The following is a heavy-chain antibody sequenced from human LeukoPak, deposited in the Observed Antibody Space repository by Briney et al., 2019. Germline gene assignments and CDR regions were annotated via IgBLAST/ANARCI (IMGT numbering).Heavy chain of an antibody. V-gene: IGHV3-30*02. D-gene: IGHD6-13*01. J-gene: IGHJ6*03. CDR3: AREGFTSTWLYYYYYMDV. CDR2: IRYDGSNK. Sequence: GGSLRLSCAASGFTSSSYGMHWARQAPGKGLEWVAFIRYDGSNKYYADSVKGRFTISRDNSKNGLHLQMNSLRPKDTAIYYCAREGFTSTWLYYYYYMDVWGKGTTVTVSS. CDR1: GFTSSSYG.